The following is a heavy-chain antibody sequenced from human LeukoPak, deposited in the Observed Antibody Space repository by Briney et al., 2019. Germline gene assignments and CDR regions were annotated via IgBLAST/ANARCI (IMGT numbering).Heavy chain of an antibody. Sequence: ASVKVSCKASGYTFIKYGVSWVRQAPGQGLEWMGWIAVYSGDTNYAQKYQGRVTMTTDTSTNTAYMELRSLRSDDTAAYYCARLQSGGSSSRYYYFYMDVWGKGTTVTVSS. CDR3: ARLQSGGSSSRYYYFYMDV. CDR2: IAVYSGDT. J-gene: IGHJ6*03. V-gene: IGHV1-18*01. D-gene: IGHD6-6*01. CDR1: GYTFIKYG.